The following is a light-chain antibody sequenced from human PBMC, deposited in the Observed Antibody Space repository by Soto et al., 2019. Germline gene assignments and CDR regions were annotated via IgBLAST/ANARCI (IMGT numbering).Light chain of an antibody. Sequence: TQSPATLSVSLGEEVSLSCRASQSVGPNLAWYQQRPGQAPRLLIHWGSTRANGVPARFRGSGRGTDFTLTISSLQSEDLAVYYCQQYESWPPYSFGEGTRLEIK. J-gene: IGKJ2*03. CDR1: QSVGPN. V-gene: IGKV3-15*01. CDR2: WGS. CDR3: QQYESWPPYS.